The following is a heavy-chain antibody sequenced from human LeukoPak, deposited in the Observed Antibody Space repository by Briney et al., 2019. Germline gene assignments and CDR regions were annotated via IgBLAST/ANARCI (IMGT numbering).Heavy chain of an antibody. CDR2: ISSSSYI. Sequence: GGSLRLSCAASGFTFSNYAMNWVRQAPGKGLEWVSSISSSSYIYYADSVKGRFTISRDNAKNSLYLQMNSLRAEDTAVYYAVTAIPPINWGQGTLVTVSS. J-gene: IGHJ4*02. V-gene: IGHV3-21*01. D-gene: IGHD2-21*02. CDR1: GFTFSNYA. CDR3: VTAIPPIN.